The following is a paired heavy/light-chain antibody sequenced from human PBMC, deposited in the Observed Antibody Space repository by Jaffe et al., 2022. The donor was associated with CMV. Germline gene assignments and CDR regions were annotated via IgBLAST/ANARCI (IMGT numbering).Heavy chain of an antibody. CDR2: IKPKTVNEKT. CDR3: VWSGYHWLAL. D-gene: IGHD3-3*01. V-gene: IGHV3-15*01. J-gene: IGHJ4*02. Sequence: EEQLVESGGGLVKPGGSLRLSCSASGFTFSDAWMAWVRQAPGKGLEWVGLIKPKTVNEKTDYAAPVKGRFTISRDDSRNTIYLQMNSLKTEDTALYFCVWSGYHWLALWGQGTLVTVS. CDR1: GFTFSDAW.
Light chain of an antibody. CDR1: QSVSSTY. CDR2: GAS. V-gene: IGKV3-20*01. CDR3: LHYGTSPPIT. J-gene: IGKJ4*01. Sequence: EIVLTQSPGTLSLSPGEKATLSCRASQSVSSTYLTWYQQKPGQAPRLLIYGASSRVTGIPDRFSGSGSGTDFALTISRLEPEDFAVYYCLHYGTSPPITFGGGTRVEIK.